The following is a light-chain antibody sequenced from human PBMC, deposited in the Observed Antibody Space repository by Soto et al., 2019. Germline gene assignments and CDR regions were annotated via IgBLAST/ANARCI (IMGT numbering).Light chain of an antibody. V-gene: IGLV1-44*01. CDR3: EAWDDTLRARV. CDR2: SND. CDR1: NSNIGRSD. Sequence: QSVLAQPPSASGTPGQRVTISCSGSNSNIGRSDVTWYQQVPGTAPKCIIYSNDQRPSGVPDRISGSRSGTSASLAISGLQSGDEAEYYCEAWDDTLRARVFGGGTQLTVL. J-gene: IGLJ2*01.